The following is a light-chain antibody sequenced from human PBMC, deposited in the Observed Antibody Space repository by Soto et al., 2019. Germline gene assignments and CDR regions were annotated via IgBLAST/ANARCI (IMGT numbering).Light chain of an antibody. CDR1: QSVIRN. V-gene: IGKV3-15*01. Sequence: IVMTQSPATLSVSPGERATLSCRASQSVIRNLAWYQQKPGQSPRLLIYGASTRATGIPARFIGSGSGTEFTLTIGSLQSEDFAIYYCQQRSNWRVGPGTKVDSK. CDR3: QQRSNWR. CDR2: GAS. J-gene: IGKJ3*01.